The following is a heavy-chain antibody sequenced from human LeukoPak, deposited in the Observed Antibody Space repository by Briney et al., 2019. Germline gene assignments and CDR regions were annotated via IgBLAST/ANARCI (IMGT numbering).Heavy chain of an antibody. CDR3: ARLAYGGKHNDAFDI. CDR1: GGSFSGYY. J-gene: IGHJ3*02. D-gene: IGHD4-23*01. Sequence: SETLSLTCAVYGGSFSGYYWSWIRQPPGKGLEWIGEINHSGSTNYNPSLKSRVTISVDTSKNQFSLKLSSVTAADTAVYYCARLAYGGKHNDAFDIWGQGTMVTVSS. CDR2: INHSGST. V-gene: IGHV4-34*01.